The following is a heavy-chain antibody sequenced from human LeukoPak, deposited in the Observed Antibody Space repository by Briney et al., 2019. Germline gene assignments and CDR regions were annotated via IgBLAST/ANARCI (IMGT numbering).Heavy chain of an antibody. CDR2: IFTSGST. Sequence: PSETLSLTCTISGGSIGNYYWSWIRQPAGKGLQWIGRIFTSGSTNYNPSLKSRVTISVDTSKNQFSLKLSSVTAADTAVYYCASSLGYCSSTSCYGGGDYYYYYMDVWGKGTTVTVSS. J-gene: IGHJ6*03. CDR1: GGSIGNYY. D-gene: IGHD2-2*01. CDR3: ASSLGYCSSTSCYGGGDYYYYYMDV. V-gene: IGHV4-4*07.